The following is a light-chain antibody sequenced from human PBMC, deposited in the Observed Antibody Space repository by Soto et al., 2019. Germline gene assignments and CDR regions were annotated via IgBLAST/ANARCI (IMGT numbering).Light chain of an antibody. CDR2: DAS. Sequence: DIQMTQSPSSLSASVGDRVTITCQASQDITNYLNWYQQKPGKAPNLLIYDASTLETGFQSRFSGSGSGPHFTFTIRFLQPEDIATYYCQKYDTIRVTFGPGNTVDIK. CDR1: QDITNY. V-gene: IGKV1-33*01. J-gene: IGKJ3*01. CDR3: QKYDTIRVT.